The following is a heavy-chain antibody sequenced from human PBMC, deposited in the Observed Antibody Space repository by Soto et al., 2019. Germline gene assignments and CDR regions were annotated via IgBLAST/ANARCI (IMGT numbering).Heavy chain of an antibody. J-gene: IGHJ6*02. V-gene: IGHV3-23*01. CDR1: GFTFSSYA. CDR3: AKGTRYYSGGTCYYYYGLDV. D-gene: IGHD2-15*01. CDR2: TSDSGGST. Sequence: GGSLRLSCAASGFTFSSYAMSWVRQAPGEGLVWVSTTSDSGGSTYYADSMKGRFTISRDNSKNTLYLQMNSLRAEDTAVYYCAKGTRYYSGGTCYYYYGLDVWGQGTTVTVSS.